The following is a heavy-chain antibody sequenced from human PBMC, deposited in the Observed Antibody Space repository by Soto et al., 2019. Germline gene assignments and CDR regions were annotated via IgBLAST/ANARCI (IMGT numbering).Heavy chain of an antibody. V-gene: IGHV3-23*01. CDR1: GFTFSTYA. CDR2: ISGSGGTT. Sequence: EVQLLESGGDLVQPGGSLRLSCAASGFTFSTYAMSWVRQTAGKGLEWVSAISGSGGTTYYADSVKGRVTVSRDNSKNTVSLQVNSLRVEATAVYYCARIYSNAGSYGVGRDNWGQGTRVTVTS. J-gene: IGHJ4*02. CDR3: ARIYSNAGSYGVGRDN. D-gene: IGHD3-10*01.